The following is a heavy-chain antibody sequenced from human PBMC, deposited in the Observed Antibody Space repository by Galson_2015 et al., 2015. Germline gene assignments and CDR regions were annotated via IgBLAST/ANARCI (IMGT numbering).Heavy chain of an antibody. Sequence: QSGAEVTKPGESLKISCKGSGYSFASYWVGWVRQMPGKGLEWMGDMYPGDSDTRYSPSFQGQVTISADKSISTAYLQWSSLKASDTAMYYCARLAGGFAESIAAAGKYYYFDYWGQGTLVTVSS. V-gene: IGHV5-51*01. J-gene: IGHJ4*02. CDR1: GYSFASYW. CDR3: ARLAGGFAESIAAAGKYYYFDY. CDR2: MYPGDSDT. D-gene: IGHD6-13*01.